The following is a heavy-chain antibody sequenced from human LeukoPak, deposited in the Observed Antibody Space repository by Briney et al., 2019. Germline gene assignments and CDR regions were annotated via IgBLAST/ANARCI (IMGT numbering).Heavy chain of an antibody. D-gene: IGHD2-2*01. CDR2: NGTAGDT. CDR3: ARGYCSSTSCHDYYYGMDV. V-gene: IGHV3-13*01. Sequence: PGGSLRLSCAASGFTFSSYDMHWVRQATGKGLEWVSANGTAGDTYYPGSVKGRFTTSRENAKNSLYLQMNSLRAGDTAVYYCARGYCSSTSCHDYYYGMDVWGQGTTVTVSS. CDR1: GFTFSSYD. J-gene: IGHJ6*02.